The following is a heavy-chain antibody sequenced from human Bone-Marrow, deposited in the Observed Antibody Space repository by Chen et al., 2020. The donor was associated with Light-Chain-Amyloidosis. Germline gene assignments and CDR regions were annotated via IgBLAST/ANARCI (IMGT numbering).Heavy chain of an antibody. CDR3: ARRTHYDFWSGYYYYYMDV. CDR1: GGSFSGYY. D-gene: IGHD3-3*01. CDR2: INHSGST. V-gene: IGHV4-34*01. Sequence: QVQLQQWGAGLLKPSETLSLTCAVYGGSFSGYYWRWIRQPPGKGLEWIGEINHSGSTNYNPSLKSRVTISVDTSKNQFSLKLSSVPAADPAVYYCARRTHYDFWSGYYYYYMDVWGKGTTVTVSS. J-gene: IGHJ6*03.